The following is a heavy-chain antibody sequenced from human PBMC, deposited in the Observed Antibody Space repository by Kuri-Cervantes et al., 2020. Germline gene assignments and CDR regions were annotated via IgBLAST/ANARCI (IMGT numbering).Heavy chain of an antibody. J-gene: IGHJ2*01. V-gene: IGHV3-47*02. CDR1: GFAFSSYA. Sequence: GGSLRLSCAASGFAFSSYALHWVRRAPGKGLEWVSAIGTGGDTYYADSVMGRFTISRDNAKNSLYLQMNSLRAEDTAVYYCARDYGDYSASYWYFDLWGRGTLVTVSS. D-gene: IGHD4-17*01. CDR2: IGTGGDT. CDR3: ARDYGDYSASYWYFDL.